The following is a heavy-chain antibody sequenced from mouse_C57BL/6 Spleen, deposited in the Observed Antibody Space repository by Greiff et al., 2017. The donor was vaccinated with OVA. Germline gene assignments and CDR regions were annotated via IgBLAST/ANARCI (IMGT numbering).Heavy chain of an antibody. D-gene: IGHD1-1*01. Sequence: DVHLVESGEGLVKPGGSLKLSCAASGFTFSSYAMSWVRQTPEKRLEWVAYISSGGDYIYYADTVKGRFTISRDNARNTLYLQMSSLKSEDTAMYYCTRDRGSGGYFDVWGTGTTVTVSS. CDR1: GFTFSSYA. J-gene: IGHJ1*03. CDR3: TRDRGSGGYFDV. CDR2: ISSGGDYI. V-gene: IGHV5-9-1*02.